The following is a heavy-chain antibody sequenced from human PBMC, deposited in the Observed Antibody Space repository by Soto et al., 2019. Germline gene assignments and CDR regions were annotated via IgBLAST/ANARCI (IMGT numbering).Heavy chain of an antibody. V-gene: IGHV4-59*01. Sequence: ETLSLTCAVYGGSFSGYYWSWIRQPPGKGLEWIGYIYYSGSTNYNPSLKSRVTISVDTSKNQFSLKLSSVTAADTAAYYCARARPSIVGATAFDYWGQGTLVTVSS. D-gene: IGHD1-26*01. CDR2: IYYSGST. J-gene: IGHJ4*02. CDR1: GGSFSGYY. CDR3: ARARPSIVGATAFDY.